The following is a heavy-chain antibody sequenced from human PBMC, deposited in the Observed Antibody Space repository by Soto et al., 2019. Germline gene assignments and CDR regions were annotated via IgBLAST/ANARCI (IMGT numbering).Heavy chain of an antibody. CDR1: GFTFGSHG. J-gene: IGHJ3*02. D-gene: IGHD5-12*01. CDR3: ATLASGYDSLDVFDI. Sequence: QVQLVESGGGVVQPGRSLRLSCAASGFTFGSHGMHWVRQAPGKGLDWVAVIWYDGSKKYYADSVKGRFTISRDNSKNTLYLEMNSLRAEDTAVYYCATLASGYDSLDVFDIWGQGTMVTVSS. CDR2: IWYDGSKK. V-gene: IGHV3-33*01.